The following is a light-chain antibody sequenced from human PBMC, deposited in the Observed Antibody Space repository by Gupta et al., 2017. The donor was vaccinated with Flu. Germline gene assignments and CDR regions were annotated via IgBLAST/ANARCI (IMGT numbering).Light chain of an antibody. Sequence: QSVLTQPPSASGTPGQRVTISRSGSSPNIGRNDVYWCQQLPGTAHTPLIDRNKQRPSGVPDRFSGSKSGTSASLAISGLRSEDEADYYCAAWAANLSGTLYVFGTGTKVTVL. J-gene: IGLJ1*01. CDR2: RNK. V-gene: IGLV1-47*01. CDR3: AAWAANLSGTLYV. CDR1: SPNIGRND.